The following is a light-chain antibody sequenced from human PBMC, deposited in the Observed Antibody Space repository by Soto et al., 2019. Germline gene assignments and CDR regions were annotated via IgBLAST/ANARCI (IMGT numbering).Light chain of an antibody. CDR2: AAS. CDR1: QSISTY. Sequence: DIQMTQSPSSLSASVGDRVTITCRASQSISTYLNWYQQKPGKAPKLLIYAASSLHSGVPSRFSGSGSGTDFTLTVSSLQPEDFATYYCPQSYNTPRTFGQGTKVEMK. V-gene: IGKV1-39*01. J-gene: IGKJ1*01. CDR3: PQSYNTPRT.